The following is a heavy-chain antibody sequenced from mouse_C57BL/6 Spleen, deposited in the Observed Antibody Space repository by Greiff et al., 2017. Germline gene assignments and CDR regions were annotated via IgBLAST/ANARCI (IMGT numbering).Heavy chain of an antibody. D-gene: IGHD2-3*01. CDR1: GYSITSGYY. CDR3: ARVYDLYYFDY. Sequence: ESGPGLVKPSQSLSLTCSVTGYSITSGYYWNWIRQFPGNKLEWMGYISYDGSNNYNPSLKNRISITRDTSKNQFFLKLNSVTTEDTATYYCARVYDLYYFDYWGQGTTLTVSS. V-gene: IGHV3-6*01. J-gene: IGHJ2*01. CDR2: ISYDGSN.